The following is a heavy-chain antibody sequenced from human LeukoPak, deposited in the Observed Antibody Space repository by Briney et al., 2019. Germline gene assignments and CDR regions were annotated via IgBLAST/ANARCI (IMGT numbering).Heavy chain of an antibody. Sequence: PGGSLRLSCAASGFTFRNFWLSWVRQAPGKGLEWVGRARNKANSYSTEYAASVKGRFTISRDDSENSLWLQMNSLKTEDTAVYYCTRTMGGGYSPFDYWGQGTLVTVSS. CDR3: TRTMGGGYSPFDY. CDR1: GFTFRNFW. CDR2: ARNKANSYST. J-gene: IGHJ4*02. D-gene: IGHD1-26*01. V-gene: IGHV3-72*01.